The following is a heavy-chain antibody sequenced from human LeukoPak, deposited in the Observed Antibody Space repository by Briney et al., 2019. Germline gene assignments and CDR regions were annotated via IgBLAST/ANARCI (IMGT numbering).Heavy chain of an antibody. Sequence: SETLSLTCTVSGGSISSYYWGWIRQPPGKGLEWIGYIYYSGSTNYNPSLKSRVTISVDTSKNQFSLKLSSVTAADTAVYYCARNYYDSSGYSRFDYWGQGTLVTVSS. D-gene: IGHD3-22*01. CDR3: ARNYYDSSGYSRFDY. CDR2: IYYSGST. J-gene: IGHJ4*02. V-gene: IGHV4-59*01. CDR1: GGSISSYY.